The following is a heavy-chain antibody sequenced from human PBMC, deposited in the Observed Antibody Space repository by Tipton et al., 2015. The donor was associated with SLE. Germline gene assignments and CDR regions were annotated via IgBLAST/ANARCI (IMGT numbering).Heavy chain of an antibody. V-gene: IGHV4-39*01. CDR1: DGSISSYY. D-gene: IGHD2-15*01. CDR2: IYYSGST. J-gene: IGHJ1*01. Sequence: TLSLTCTVSDGSISSYYWGWIRQPPGKGLEWIGSIYYSGSTYYNPSLKSRVTISVDTSKNQFSLKLSSVTAADTAVYYCARPLAGPGYFQHWGQGTLVTVSS. CDR3: ARPLAGPGYFQH.